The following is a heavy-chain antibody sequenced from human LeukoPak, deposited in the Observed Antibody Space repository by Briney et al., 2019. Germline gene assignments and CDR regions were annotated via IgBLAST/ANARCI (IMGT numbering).Heavy chain of an antibody. CDR1: GFTFSSYW. V-gene: IGHV3-74*01. CDR3: AREYSLLWFGELSGPMDV. D-gene: IGHD3-10*01. CDR2: INSDGSST. Sequence: PGGSLRLSCAASGFTFSSYWVHWVRQAPGKGLVWVSRINSDGSSTSSADSVKGRFTISRDNAKNTLYLQMNSLRAEDTAVYYCAREYSLLWFGELSGPMDVWGKGTTVTISS. J-gene: IGHJ6*03.